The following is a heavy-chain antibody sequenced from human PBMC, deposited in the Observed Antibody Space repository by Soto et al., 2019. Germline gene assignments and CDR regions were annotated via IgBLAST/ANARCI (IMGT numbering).Heavy chain of an antibody. V-gene: IGHV1-18*01. CDR1: GYTFTSYG. Sequence: ASVKVSCKASGYTFTSYGISWVRQAPGQGLEWMGWISAYNGNTNYAQKPQGRVTMTTDTSTSTAYMELRSLRSDDTAVYYCARAYGSSWYLLWFDPWGQGTLVTVSS. CDR2: ISAYNGNT. CDR3: ARAYGSSWYLLWFDP. J-gene: IGHJ5*02. D-gene: IGHD6-13*01.